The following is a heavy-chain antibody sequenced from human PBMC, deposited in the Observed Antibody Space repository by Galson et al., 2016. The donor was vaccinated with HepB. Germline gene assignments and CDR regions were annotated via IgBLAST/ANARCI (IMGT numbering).Heavy chain of an antibody. CDR3: TRDGWTSNWFGY. Sequence: SLRLSCAASGFTFSNSDMNWVRQAPGKGPEWVANINYRADYTSYADSVKGRFTISRDNSKNMLYLQMDSLRVEDTAVYYCTRDGWTSNWFGYWGQGTLVTVSS. D-gene: IGHD6-19*01. CDR2: INYRADYT. V-gene: IGHV3-23*01. J-gene: IGHJ5*01. CDR1: GFTFSNSD.